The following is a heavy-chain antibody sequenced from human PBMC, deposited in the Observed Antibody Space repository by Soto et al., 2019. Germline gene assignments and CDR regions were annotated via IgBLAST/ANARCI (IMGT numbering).Heavy chain of an antibody. V-gene: IGHV3-15*07. J-gene: IGHJ4*02. CDR1: GFTFRNAW. CDR3: STEIGSGYNVHYFVY. Sequence: EVQLVESGGALVKPGGSLRLSCAASGFTFRNAWMTWVRQAPGKGLEWVGRIKTKTDGGTTDYPAPVKGRFTISTDDTENTVYLQMNSRQTEDTSVYYCSTEIGSGYNVHYFVYWGQGTLVTVSS. D-gene: IGHD3-22*01. CDR2: IKTKTDGGTT.